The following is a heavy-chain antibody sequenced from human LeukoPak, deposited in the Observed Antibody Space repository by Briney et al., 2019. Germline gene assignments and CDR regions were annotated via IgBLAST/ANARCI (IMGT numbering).Heavy chain of an antibody. CDR3: ARHPGGENTQFDF. Sequence: PSETLSLTSTVSGGSIRNYYWIWIRQHPGKGLEWMGYIYYTGSTNYNPSLKRRVTISIDTSKNQFSLELRSVTAADTALYYCARHPGGENTQFDFWGQGTLVTVSS. CDR1: GGSIRNYY. J-gene: IGHJ4*02. V-gene: IGHV4-59*08. D-gene: IGHD3-16*01. CDR2: IYYTGST.